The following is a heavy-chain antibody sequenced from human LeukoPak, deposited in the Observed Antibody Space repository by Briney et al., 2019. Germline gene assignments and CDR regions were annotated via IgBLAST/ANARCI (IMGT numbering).Heavy chain of an antibody. CDR3: ARTKLGYDILTGYYKEPYNWFDP. CDR2: ISGSGGST. V-gene: IGHV3-23*01. J-gene: IGHJ5*02. Sequence: GGSLRLSCAASGFTFSSYAMSWVRQAPGKGLEWVSAISGSGGSTYYADSVKGRLTISRDNSKNTLYLQMNSLRAEDTAVYYCARTKLGYDILTGYYKEPYNWFDPWGQGTLVTVSS. D-gene: IGHD3-9*01. CDR1: GFTFSSYA.